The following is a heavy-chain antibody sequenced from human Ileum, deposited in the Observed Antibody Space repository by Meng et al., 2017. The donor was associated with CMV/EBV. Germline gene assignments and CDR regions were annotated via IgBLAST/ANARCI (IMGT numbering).Heavy chain of an antibody. Sequence: GGSLRLSCVASGFTVSSNYMSWVRQAPGKGLEWVSIIYSDGTTYYADSVKGRFTISRDKSKNTLDLQMNSLRAEDMAVYYCAYSSSWAHFDYWGQGTRVTGYS. CDR2: IYSDGTT. CDR3: AYSSSWAHFDY. V-gene: IGHV3-53*01. D-gene: IGHD6-13*01. J-gene: IGHJ4*02. CDR1: GFTVSSNY.